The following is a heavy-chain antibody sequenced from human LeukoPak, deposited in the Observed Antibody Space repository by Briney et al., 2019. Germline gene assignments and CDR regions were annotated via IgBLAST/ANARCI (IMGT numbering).Heavy chain of an antibody. J-gene: IGHJ5*02. CDR3: AKDVWWSVS. CDR2: ISANGVDT. Sequence: GGSLRLSCVASGFPFSNHPMPWARQAPGKGLEWVSAISANGVDTFYAPSVKGRFTISRDNSKNTLYLQINSLRAEDTAIYYCAKDVWWSVSWGQGTLVTVSS. V-gene: IGHV3-23*01. D-gene: IGHD2-8*02. CDR1: GFPFSNHP.